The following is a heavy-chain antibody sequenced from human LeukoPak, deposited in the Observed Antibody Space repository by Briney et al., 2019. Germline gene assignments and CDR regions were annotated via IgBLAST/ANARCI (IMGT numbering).Heavy chain of an antibody. CDR2: IKGIGPTT. CDR1: GFTFSDYY. Sequence: PGGSLRLSCAASGFTFSDYYMSWIRQAPGKGLEWVSTIKGIGPTTYYADSLKGRFTISRDNAKNSLFLQMSSLRADDTAIYYCARAGELRYMDVWGKGTAVTVSS. D-gene: IGHD3-16*01. V-gene: IGHV3-11*04. J-gene: IGHJ6*03. CDR3: ARAGELRYMDV.